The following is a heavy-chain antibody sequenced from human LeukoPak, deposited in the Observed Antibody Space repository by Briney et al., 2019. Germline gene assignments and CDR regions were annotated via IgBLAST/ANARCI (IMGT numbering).Heavy chain of an antibody. CDR1: GYTLTELS. CDR3: ARDNDFWSGYFFDY. CDR2: ISAYNGNT. J-gene: IGHJ4*02. D-gene: IGHD3-3*01. Sequence: ASVKVSCKVSGYTLTELSMHWVRQAPGQGLEWMGWISAYNGNTNYAQKLQGRVTMTTDTSTSTAYMELRSLRSDDTAVYYCARDNDFWSGYFFDYWGQGTLVTVSS. V-gene: IGHV1-18*01.